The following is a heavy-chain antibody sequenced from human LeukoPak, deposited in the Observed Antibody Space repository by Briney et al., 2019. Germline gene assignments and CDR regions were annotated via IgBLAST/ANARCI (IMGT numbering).Heavy chain of an antibody. CDR3: ASGLVRGIPSEPPPIYY. CDR2: IYPGGSDT. J-gene: IGHJ4*02. D-gene: IGHD3-10*01. CDR1: GYSFTSYW. Sequence: PGESLKISCKGSGYSFTSYWIGWVRQMPGKGLEWMGIIYPGGSDTRYSPSFQGQVTISADKSISTAYLQWSSLKASDTAMCYCASGLVRGIPSEPPPIYYWGQGTLVTVSS. V-gene: IGHV5-51*01.